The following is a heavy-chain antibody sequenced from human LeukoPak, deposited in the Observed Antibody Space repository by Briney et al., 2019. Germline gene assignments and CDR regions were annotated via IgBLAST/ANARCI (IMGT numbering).Heavy chain of an antibody. D-gene: IGHD3-22*01. V-gene: IGHV3-30-3*01. Sequence: GRSLRLSCAASGFTFSSYDMHWVRQAPGKGLEWVAVISSDGSNKYCADSVKGRFTMSRDSSRDTLDLQMNSLRPEDTAVYYCARVNPGFMYDTPYWGQGTLVTVSS. CDR3: ARVNPGFMYDTPY. CDR1: GFTFSSYD. CDR2: ISSDGSNK. J-gene: IGHJ4*02.